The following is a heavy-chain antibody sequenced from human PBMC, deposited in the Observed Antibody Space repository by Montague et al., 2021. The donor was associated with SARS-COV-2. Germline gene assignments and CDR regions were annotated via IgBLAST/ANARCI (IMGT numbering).Heavy chain of an antibody. CDR2: INYSGTT. V-gene: IGHV4-39*01. CDR1: GGSTTDRTYY. J-gene: IGHJ4*02. CDR3: ARHWGIAAAGN. D-gene: IGHD6-13*01. Sequence: SETLSLTCSVSGGSTTDRTYYWGCIRQSPGKGLEWIGAINYSGTTXYXXSLKSRVTISLDTAKNQFSLKMTSVTAADTAVYYCARHWGIAAAGNWGQGTLVTVSS.